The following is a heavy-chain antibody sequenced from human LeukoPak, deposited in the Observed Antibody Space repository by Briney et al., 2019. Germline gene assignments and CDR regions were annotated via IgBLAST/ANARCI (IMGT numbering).Heavy chain of an antibody. V-gene: IGHV1-2*02. CDR1: GYTFTGYY. CDR3: ARDGCSSTSCYTLFDY. J-gene: IGHJ4*02. D-gene: IGHD2-2*02. Sequence: ASVKVSCKASGYTFTGYYMHWVRQAPGQGLEWMGWINPNSGVTNYAQKFQGRVTMTRDTSTSTAYMELSRLRSDDTAVYYCARDGCSSTSCYTLFDYWGQGTLVTVSS. CDR2: INPNSGVT.